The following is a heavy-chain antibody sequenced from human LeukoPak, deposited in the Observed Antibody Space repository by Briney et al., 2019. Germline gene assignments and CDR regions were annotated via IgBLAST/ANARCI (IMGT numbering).Heavy chain of an antibody. D-gene: IGHD6-6*01. J-gene: IGHJ3*02. V-gene: IGHV1-69*06. CDR2: IIPIFGTA. CDR1: GGTFSSYA. CDR3: ARGRSSSEDAFDI. Sequence: SVKVSCKASGGTFSSYAISGVRQAPGQGLEWMGGIIPIFGTANYAQKFQGRVTITADKSTSTAYMELSSLRSEDTAVYYCARGRSSSEDAFDIWGQGTMVTLSS.